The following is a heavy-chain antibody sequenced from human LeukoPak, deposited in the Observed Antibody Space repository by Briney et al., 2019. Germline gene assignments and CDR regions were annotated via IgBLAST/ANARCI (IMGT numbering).Heavy chain of an antibody. J-gene: IGHJ5*02. CDR2: IYYSGST. Sequence: SQTLSLTCTVSGGSISSGGYYWSWIRQHPGKGLECIGYIYYSGSTYYNPSLKSRVTISVDTSKNQFSLKLSSVTAADTAVYYCARGQYYYGSGSFPPLNWFDPWGQGTLVTVSS. CDR1: GGSISSGGYY. CDR3: ARGQYYYGSGSFPPLNWFDP. D-gene: IGHD3-10*01. V-gene: IGHV4-31*03.